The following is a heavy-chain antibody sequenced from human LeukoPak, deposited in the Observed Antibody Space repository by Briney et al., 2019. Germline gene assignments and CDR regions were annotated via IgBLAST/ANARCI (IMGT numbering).Heavy chain of an antibody. CDR1: GGSFSGYY. Sequence: SETLSLTCAVYGGSFSGYYWSWIRQPPGKGLEWIGEINHNGSTNYNPSLKSRVTISVDTSKNQFSLKLSSVTAADTAVYYCARAPPYYYYYGMDVWGQGTTVTVSS. J-gene: IGHJ6*02. CDR2: INHNGST. CDR3: ARAPPYYYYYGMDV. V-gene: IGHV4-34*01.